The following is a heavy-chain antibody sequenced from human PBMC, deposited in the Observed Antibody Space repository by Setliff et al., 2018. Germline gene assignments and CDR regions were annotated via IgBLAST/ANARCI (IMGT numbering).Heavy chain of an antibody. Sequence: PGGSLSLSCVASGLTFSSYAMTWVRQAPGKGLEWLSAIRGSGGSTLYADSVKGRFTISRDNSQNTLYLQMNSLRVEDTAVYYCAKDPNGDYVGAFDSWGHGTLVTVSS. J-gene: IGHJ5*01. CDR2: IRGSGGST. V-gene: IGHV3-23*01. D-gene: IGHD4-17*01. CDR1: GLTFSSYA. CDR3: AKDPNGDYVGAFDS.